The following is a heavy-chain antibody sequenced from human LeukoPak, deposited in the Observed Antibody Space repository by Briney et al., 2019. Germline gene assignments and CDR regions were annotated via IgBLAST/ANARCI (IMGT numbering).Heavy chain of an antibody. CDR2: IYYSGST. CDR1: GGSISSSSYY. V-gene: IGHV4-39*01. J-gene: IGHJ6*03. Sequence: SETLSLTCTVSGGSISSSSYYWGWIRQPPGKGLEWIGSIYYSGSTYYNPSLKSRATISVDTSKNQFSLKLSSVTAADTAVYYCASCGEQQLVQSKDYYYYMDVWGKGTTVTVSS. D-gene: IGHD6-13*01. CDR3: ASCGEQQLVQSKDYYYYMDV.